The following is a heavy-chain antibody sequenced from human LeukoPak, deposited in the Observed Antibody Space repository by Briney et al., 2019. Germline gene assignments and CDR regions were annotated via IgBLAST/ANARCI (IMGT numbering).Heavy chain of an antibody. V-gene: IGHV6-1*01. CDR1: GDSDSSNSAA. D-gene: IGHD5-12*01. Sequence: SQTLSLTCAISGDSDSSNSAAWNWIRQSPSRGLEWLGRTYYRSKWYNDYAVSVKSRITINPDTSKNQFSRQLNSVTPEDTAVYYCARARWGYIPYYYYMDVWGKGTTVTVSS. CDR3: ARARWGYIPYYYYMDV. CDR2: TYYRSKWYN. J-gene: IGHJ6*03.